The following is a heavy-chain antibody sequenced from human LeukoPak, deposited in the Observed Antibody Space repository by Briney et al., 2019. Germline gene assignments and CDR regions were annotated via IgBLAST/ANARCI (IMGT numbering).Heavy chain of an antibody. Sequence: KSSETLSLTCTVSGGSISSYYWSWIRQPAGKGLEWIGEINHSGSTNYNPSLKSRVTISVDTSKNQFSLKLSSVTAADTAVYYCARGPLSPTYYYDSSGYSKFDYWGQGTLVTVSS. J-gene: IGHJ4*02. V-gene: IGHV4-34*01. CDR1: GGSISSYY. CDR3: ARGPLSPTYYYDSSGYSKFDY. CDR2: INHSGST. D-gene: IGHD3-22*01.